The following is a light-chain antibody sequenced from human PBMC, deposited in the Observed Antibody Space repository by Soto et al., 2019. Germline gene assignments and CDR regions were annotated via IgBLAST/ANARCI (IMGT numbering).Light chain of an antibody. V-gene: IGLV3-21*04. Sequence: SYELTQPPSVSVAPGKTARITCGEYNIGSKTVHWYQQKPGQAPVLVIYSDNDRPSGIPERISGSNSGNMVTLTISRVEAGDEADYYCQVWDSSSDHVVFGGGTKLTVL. CDR1: NIGSKT. CDR3: QVWDSSSDHVV. J-gene: IGLJ2*01. CDR2: SDN.